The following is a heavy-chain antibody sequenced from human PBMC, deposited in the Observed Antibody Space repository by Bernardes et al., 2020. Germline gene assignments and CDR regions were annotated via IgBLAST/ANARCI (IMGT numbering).Heavy chain of an antibody. Sequence: GGSLRLSCVASGFSFITYSMNWVRLAPGKGLEWVSSISGTRNYIHYGDSVKGRFTISRDNAKNSVYLQMNSLGAEDTAVYYCAGGRSESPYYDSWGQGILVTVSS. J-gene: IGHJ4*02. D-gene: IGHD3-16*01. CDR3: AGGRSESPYYDS. V-gene: IGHV3-21*01. CDR1: GFSFITYS. CDR2: ISGTRNYI.